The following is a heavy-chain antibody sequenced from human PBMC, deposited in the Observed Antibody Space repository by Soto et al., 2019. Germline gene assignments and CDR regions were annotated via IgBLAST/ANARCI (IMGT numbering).Heavy chain of an antibody. J-gene: IGHJ1*01. CDR2: ISPLGDYI. D-gene: IGHD6-25*01. CDR3: ARQGKRATVAAANAFIS. CDR1: GLTFSDFA. Sequence: PGGSLRLFCAASGLTFSDFAFSWVRQAPGKGLEWVSAISPLGDYIYYADSVRGRFTFSRDNSRNTLYLHMKGLRVDDAARYYCARQGKRATVAAANAFISWGQGTPVTVSS. V-gene: IGHV3-23*01.